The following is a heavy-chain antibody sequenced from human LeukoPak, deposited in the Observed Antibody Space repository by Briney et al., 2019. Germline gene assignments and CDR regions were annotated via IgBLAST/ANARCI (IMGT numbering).Heavy chain of an antibody. D-gene: IGHD4/OR15-4a*01. J-gene: IGHJ4*02. V-gene: IGHV3-30*02. Sequence: GGSLRLSCTTSGFSFTDYGMHWVRQASGTGVELVAFIQYDGNNIYYADSVKSRFAISRDDSKNTLYLEMNSLRPEDTALYDCAKDERVYGTNAGTLLDYWGQGTLVSVSS. CDR3: AKDERVYGTNAGTLLDY. CDR2: IQYDGNNI. CDR1: GFSFTDYG.